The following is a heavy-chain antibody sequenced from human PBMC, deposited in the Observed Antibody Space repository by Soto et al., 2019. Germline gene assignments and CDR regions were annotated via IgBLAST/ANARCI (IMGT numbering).Heavy chain of an antibody. J-gene: IGHJ4*02. CDR2: ISKSDYT. V-gene: IGHV3-21*01. CDR1: GFAFNNYG. CDR3: AREDSIIIPAVSDF. D-gene: IGHD2-2*01. Sequence: GGSLRLSCTVSGFAFNNYGINWVRQAPGKGLEWVSSISKSDYTYYSDSVKGRFAISRDNAKSSVSLQMNTLRVEDTAVYYCAREDSIIIPAVSDFWGQGTLVTVSS.